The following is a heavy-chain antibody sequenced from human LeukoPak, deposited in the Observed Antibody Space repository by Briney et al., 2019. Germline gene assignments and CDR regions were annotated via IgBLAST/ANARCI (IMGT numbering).Heavy chain of an antibody. CDR3: ARGPYYSSGSHFSYYGMDV. V-gene: IGHV3-23*01. D-gene: IGHD3-10*01. J-gene: IGHJ6*02. CDR1: GFTFSTYA. Sequence: PGGSLRLSCAASGFTFSTYAMSWVRQAPGKGLEWVSAISTGGDTIYYADSVKGRFTVSRDNSKNTVFVEMNSLRAEDTAMYYCARGPYYSSGSHFSYYGMDVWGQGTTVTVSS. CDR2: ISTGGDTI.